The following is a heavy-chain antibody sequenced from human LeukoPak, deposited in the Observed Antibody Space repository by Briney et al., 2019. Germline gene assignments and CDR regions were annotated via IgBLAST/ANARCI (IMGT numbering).Heavy chain of an antibody. CDR1: GGSISSYY. Sequence: SETLSLTCTVSGGSISSYYRSWIRQPPGKGLEWIGYIYYSGSTNYNPSLKSRVTISVDTSKNQFSLKLSSVTAADTAVYYCARDVPMGYYDSSGHRGYYYGMDVWGQGTTVTVSS. J-gene: IGHJ6*02. V-gene: IGHV4-59*01. D-gene: IGHD3-22*01. CDR2: IYYSGST. CDR3: ARDVPMGYYDSSGHRGYYYGMDV.